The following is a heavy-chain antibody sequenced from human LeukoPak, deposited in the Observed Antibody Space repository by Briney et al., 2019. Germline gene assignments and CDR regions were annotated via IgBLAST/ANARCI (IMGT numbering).Heavy chain of an antibody. CDR1: AFSFSSHS. D-gene: IGHD5-12*01. J-gene: IGHJ4*02. V-gene: IGHV3-48*01. CDR3: TRDGGHSGFDFDY. CDR2: ITSSGGPM. Sequence: PGGSLRLSCAASAFSFSSHSMNWVRQAPGKGLEWISYITSSGGPMYADSVKGRFIISRDNAKNSLYLQMSSLRVEDTAVYYCTRDGGHSGFDFDYWGQGTLVTVSS.